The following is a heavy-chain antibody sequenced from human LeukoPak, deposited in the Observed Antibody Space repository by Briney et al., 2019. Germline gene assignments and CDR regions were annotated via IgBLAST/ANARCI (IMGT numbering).Heavy chain of an antibody. CDR3: AREVYSSGWSSFDY. V-gene: IGHV3-74*01. D-gene: IGHD6-19*01. J-gene: IGHJ4*02. CDR1: GFTFSSHS. CDR2: INSDGSST. Sequence: GGSLRLSCEVSGFTFSSHSMNWVRQAPGKGLVWVSRINSDGSSTIHADSVKGRFTISRDNAKNTLYLQMNSLRAEDTAVYYCAREVYSSGWSSFDYWGQGTLVTVSS.